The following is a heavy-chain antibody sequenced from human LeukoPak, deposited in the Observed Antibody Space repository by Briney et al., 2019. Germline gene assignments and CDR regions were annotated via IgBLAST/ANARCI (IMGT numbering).Heavy chain of an antibody. CDR3: ARDGNFDY. Sequence: ASVKVSCKASGGTFSSYAISWVRQATGQGLEWMGWMNPNSGNTGYAQKFQGRVTMTRNTSISTAYMELSSLRSEDTAVYYCARDGNFDYWGQGTLVIVSS. J-gene: IGHJ4*02. V-gene: IGHV1-8*02. CDR2: MNPNSGNT. CDR1: GGTFSSYA. D-gene: IGHD1-14*01.